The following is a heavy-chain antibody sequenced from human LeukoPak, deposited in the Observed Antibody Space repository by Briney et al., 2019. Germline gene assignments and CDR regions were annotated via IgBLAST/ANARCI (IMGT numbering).Heavy chain of an antibody. D-gene: IGHD3-22*01. Sequence: GGSLRLSCAASGFTFSDYYMSWIRQSPGKGLEWVSYISSSGSTIYYADSVKGRFTISRDNAKNSLYLQMNGLRAEDTAVYYCARADSSGYLGYWGQGTLVTVSS. CDR2: ISSSGSTI. CDR3: ARADSSGYLGY. V-gene: IGHV3-11*01. J-gene: IGHJ4*02. CDR1: GFTFSDYY.